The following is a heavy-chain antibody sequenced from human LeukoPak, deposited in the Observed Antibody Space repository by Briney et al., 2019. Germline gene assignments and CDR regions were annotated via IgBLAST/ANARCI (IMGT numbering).Heavy chain of an antibody. J-gene: IGHJ3*02. D-gene: IGHD3-16*01. V-gene: IGHV3-30*18. CDR1: GFTFSSYG. Sequence: GGSLRLSCAASGFTFSSYGMHWVRQAPGKGLEWVAVISYDGSNKYYADSVKGRFTISRYNSKNTLYLQMNSLRAEDTAVYYCAKVKGEVIGAFDIWGQGTMVTVSS. CDR3: AKVKGEVIGAFDI. CDR2: ISYDGSNK.